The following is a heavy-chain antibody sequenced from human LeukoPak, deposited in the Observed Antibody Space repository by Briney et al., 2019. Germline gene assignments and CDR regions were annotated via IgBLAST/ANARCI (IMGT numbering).Heavy chain of an antibody. D-gene: IGHD3-9*01. J-gene: IGHJ6*02. CDR1: GGPISSYY. CDR3: ARVGYYDILTGYFGDDGMDV. Sequence: SETLSLTCTVSGGPISSYYWSWIRQPAGKGLEWIGRIYTSGSTNYNPSLKSRVTMSVDTSKNQFSLKLSSVTAADTAVYYCARVGYYDILTGYFGDDGMDVWGQGTTVTVSS. V-gene: IGHV4-4*07. CDR2: IYTSGST.